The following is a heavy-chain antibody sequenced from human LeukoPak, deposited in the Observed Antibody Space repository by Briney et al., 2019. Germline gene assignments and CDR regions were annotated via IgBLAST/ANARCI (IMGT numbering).Heavy chain of an antibody. CDR1: GFTSVNYA. J-gene: IGHJ4*02. CDR2: ISGSGGST. Sequence: PGGSLRLSCAATGFTSVNYAMSWVRQAPGKGLEWVSAISGSGGSTYYADSVKGRFTISRDNSKNTLHLQMNSLRAEDTAVYYCAKDQGGYNDYWGQGTLVTVSS. CDR3: AKDQGGYNDY. V-gene: IGHV3-23*01. D-gene: IGHD5-24*01.